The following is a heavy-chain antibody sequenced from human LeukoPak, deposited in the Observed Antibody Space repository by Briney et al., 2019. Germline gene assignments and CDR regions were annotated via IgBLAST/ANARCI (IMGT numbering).Heavy chain of an antibody. Sequence: ASVKVFCKASGYTFTSYAMNWVRQAPGQGLEWMGWINTNTGNPTYAQGFTGRFVFSLDTSVSTAYLQISSLKAEDTAVYYCARGDDYYDSSGYPEDYWGQGTLVTVSS. CDR2: INTNTGNP. D-gene: IGHD3-22*01. CDR1: GYTFTSYA. V-gene: IGHV7-4-1*02. CDR3: ARGDDYYDSSGYPEDY. J-gene: IGHJ4*02.